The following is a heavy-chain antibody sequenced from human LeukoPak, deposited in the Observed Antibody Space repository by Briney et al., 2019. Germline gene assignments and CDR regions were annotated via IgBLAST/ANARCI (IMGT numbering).Heavy chain of an antibody. D-gene: IGHD2-15*01. Sequence: GGSLRLSCAASGFTFSSYGMHWVRQAPGKGLEWVAFIRYDGSNKYYADSVKGRFIISRDNSKNTLYLQMNSLRAEDTAVYYCAKDLHRIGLNYFDYWGQGTLVTVSS. CDR3: AKDLHRIGLNYFDY. V-gene: IGHV3-30*02. CDR2: IRYDGSNK. CDR1: GFTFSSYG. J-gene: IGHJ4*02.